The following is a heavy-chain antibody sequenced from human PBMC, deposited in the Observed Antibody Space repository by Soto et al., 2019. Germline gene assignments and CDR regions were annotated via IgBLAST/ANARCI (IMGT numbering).Heavy chain of an antibody. V-gene: IGHV1-8*01. CDR2: MNPNSGNT. J-gene: IGHJ6*03. D-gene: IGHD3-3*01. Sequence: ASVKVSCKASGYTFTSYDINWVRQATGQGLEWMGWMNPNSGNTGYARKFQGRVTMTRNTSISTAYMELSSLRSEDTAVYYCARVPYYDFWSGYLATKYYYYYYMDVWGKGTTVTVSS. CDR1: GYTFTSYD. CDR3: ARVPYYDFWSGYLATKYYYYYYMDV.